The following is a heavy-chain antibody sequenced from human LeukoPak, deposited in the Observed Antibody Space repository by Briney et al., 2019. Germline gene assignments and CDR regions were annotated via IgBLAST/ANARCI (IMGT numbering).Heavy chain of an antibody. CDR1: GFTFDDYA. J-gene: IGHJ4*02. Sequence: GGSLRLSCAASGFTFDDYAMPWVRQAPGKGLEWVSGISWNSGSIGYADSVKGRFTISRDNAKNSLYLQMNSLRAEDTALYYCAKDYYDSSGYYYYFDYWGQGTLVTVSS. V-gene: IGHV3-9*01. D-gene: IGHD3-22*01. CDR3: AKDYYDSSGYYYYFDY. CDR2: ISWNSGSI.